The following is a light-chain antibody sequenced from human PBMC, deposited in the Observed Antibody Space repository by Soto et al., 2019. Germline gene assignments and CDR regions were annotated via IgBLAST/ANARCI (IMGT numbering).Light chain of an antibody. J-gene: IGLJ1*01. CDR3: SSYTTSSTYV. Sequence: QSALTQPASVSGSPGQSITISCTGTSSDVGGYNYVSWYQQHPGKAPKLMIYDVSNRPSGVSNRFSGSKSGNTASLTISGLQADDEADYYCSSYTTSSTYVFGTGTEVTVL. V-gene: IGLV2-14*01. CDR2: DVS. CDR1: SSDVGGYNY.